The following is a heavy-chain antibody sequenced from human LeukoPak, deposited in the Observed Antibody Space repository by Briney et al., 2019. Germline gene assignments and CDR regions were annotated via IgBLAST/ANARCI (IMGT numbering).Heavy chain of an antibody. Sequence: ASVKVSCKASGYTFTGYYMHWVRQAPGQGLEWMGWINPNSGGTNYAQKFQGRVTMTRDTSTSTAYMELRSLRSDDTAVYYCARSVRRYSYGPSPLYYFDYWGQGTLVTVSS. D-gene: IGHD5-18*01. V-gene: IGHV1-2*02. CDR3: ARSVRRYSYGPSPLYYFDY. J-gene: IGHJ4*02. CDR2: INPNSGGT. CDR1: GYTFTGYY.